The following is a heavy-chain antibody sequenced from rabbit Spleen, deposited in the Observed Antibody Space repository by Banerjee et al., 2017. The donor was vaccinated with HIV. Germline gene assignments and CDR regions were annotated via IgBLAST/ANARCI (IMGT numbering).Heavy chain of an antibody. V-gene: IGHV1S40*01. CDR3: ARDSGSSFSSYGMDL. CDR1: GFSFSSSYY. Sequence: QSLEESGGGLVQPEGSLTLTCTASGFSFSSSYYMCWVRQAPGKGLEWIACIDTGSSGFTYFASWAKGRFTISKTSSTTVTLQMTSLTAADTATYFCARDSGSSFSSYGMDLWGQGTFVPS. D-gene: IGHD8-1*01. CDR2: IDTGSSGFT. J-gene: IGHJ6*01.